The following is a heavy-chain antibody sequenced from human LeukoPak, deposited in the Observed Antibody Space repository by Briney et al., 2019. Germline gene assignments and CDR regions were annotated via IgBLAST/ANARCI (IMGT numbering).Heavy chain of an antibody. D-gene: IGHD6-19*01. Sequence: GGSLRLSCAASGFTFRIYWMSWVRQAPGKGLEWVANIKQDGSEKYYVDSVKGRFTISRDNAKNSLYLQMNSLRAEDTAVYYCASSLPSGWYYFDCWGQGTLVTVSS. CDR3: ASSLPSGWYYFDC. J-gene: IGHJ4*02. V-gene: IGHV3-7*01. CDR2: IKQDGSEK. CDR1: GFTFRIYW.